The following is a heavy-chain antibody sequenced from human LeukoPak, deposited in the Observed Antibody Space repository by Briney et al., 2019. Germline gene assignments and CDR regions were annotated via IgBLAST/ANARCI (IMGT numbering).Heavy chain of an antibody. CDR3: ARDLKGFNL. CDR2: IKQDGRQE. J-gene: IGHJ5*02. Sequence: GGSLRLSCVASGFYFSAYLMSWVRQAPGRGLEWVANIKQDGRQEFYLDSVKGRFTISRDNGNNSLYLHMSRLRVEDTAVYYCARDLKGFNLWGQGALATVSS. CDR1: GFYFSAYL. V-gene: IGHV3-7*04.